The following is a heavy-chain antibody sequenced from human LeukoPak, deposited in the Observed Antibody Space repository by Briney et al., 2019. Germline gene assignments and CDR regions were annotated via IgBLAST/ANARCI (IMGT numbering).Heavy chain of an antibody. CDR2: ICGSGANT. D-gene: IGHD3-9*01. CDR3: AKESQTYYDIMTGYPNYYFDY. J-gene: IGHJ4*02. CDR1: KFTFCTSA. Sequence: GGSLRLSSAASKFTFCTSAMSWVRQAPGKGLEWVSAICGSGANTYYVDSVKGRFTISRDNSKNTLYLEMSSLRSDDTAVYYCAKESQTYYDIMTGYPNYYFDYWGQGTLVTVSS. V-gene: IGHV3-23*01.